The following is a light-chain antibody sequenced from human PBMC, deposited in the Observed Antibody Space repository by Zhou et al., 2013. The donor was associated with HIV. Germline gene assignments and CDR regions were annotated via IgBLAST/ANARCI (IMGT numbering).Light chain of an antibody. CDR3: QQYGSSPIT. CDR2: GAS. V-gene: IGKV3-20*01. Sequence: EIVMTQSPATLSVSPGERATLSCRASQSVSSNLAWYQQKPGQAPRLLIYGASSRATGITDRFSGSGSGTDFSLSISRLEPEDFAVYYCQQYGSSPITFGQGTRLEIK. CDR1: QSVSSN. J-gene: IGKJ5*01.